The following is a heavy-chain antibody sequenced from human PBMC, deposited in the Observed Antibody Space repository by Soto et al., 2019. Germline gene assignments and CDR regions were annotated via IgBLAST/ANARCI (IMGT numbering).Heavy chain of an antibody. D-gene: IGHD3-22*01. V-gene: IGHV4-39*01. CDR2: IYYSGST. CDR3: ARRVSFYDSSGYYPH. J-gene: IGHJ4*02. Sequence: KQSQTLSLTCTVSGGSISSSSYYWGWIRQPPGKGLEWIGSIYYSGSTYYNPSLKSRVTISVDTSKNQFSLKLSSVTAADTAVYYCARRVSFYDSSGYYPHWGQGTLVTVSS. CDR1: GGSISSSSYY.